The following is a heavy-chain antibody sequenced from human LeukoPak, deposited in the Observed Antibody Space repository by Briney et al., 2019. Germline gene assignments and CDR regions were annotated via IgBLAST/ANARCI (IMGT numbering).Heavy chain of an antibody. CDR1: GGTFSSYA. CDR3: AGKARDYCSGGSCYPLSTKGAFDI. CDR2: IIPIFGTA. D-gene: IGHD2-15*01. Sequence: GASVKVSCKASGGTFSSYAISWVRQAPGQGLEWMGGIIPIFGTANYAQKFQGRVTITTDESTSTAYMELSSLRSEDTAVYYCAGKARDYCSGGSCYPLSTKGAFDIWGQGTMVTVSS. J-gene: IGHJ3*02. V-gene: IGHV1-69*05.